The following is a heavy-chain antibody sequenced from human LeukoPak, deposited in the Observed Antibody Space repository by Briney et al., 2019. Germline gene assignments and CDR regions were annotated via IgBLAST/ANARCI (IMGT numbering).Heavy chain of an antibody. CDR1: GGSISSGGYY. J-gene: IGHJ5*02. V-gene: IGHV4-30-2*01. Sequence: SETLSLTCTVSGGSISSGGYYWSWIRQPPGKGLEWIGYISHTGSTYYNPSLKSRVTISVDRSRNQFSLKLSSVTAADTAVYYCARRAIFGVVRGAIDPWGQGTLVTVSS. D-gene: IGHD3-3*01. CDR3: ARRAIFGVVRGAIDP. CDR2: ISHTGST.